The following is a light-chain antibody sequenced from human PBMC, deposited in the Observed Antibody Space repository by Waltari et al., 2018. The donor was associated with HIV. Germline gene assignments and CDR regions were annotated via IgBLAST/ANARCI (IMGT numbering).Light chain of an antibody. CDR1: SSNIGSNY. V-gene: IGLV1-47*01. CDR2: RNK. CDR3: AAWDASLSGNWV. J-gene: IGLJ3*02. Sequence: QSVLPQPPSASGTPGQRVTISCSGSSSNIGSNYVYWYQQLPGTTPKLLIYRNKQRPSGVPDRFSGSKSGTSASLAISGLRSEDEADYYCAAWDASLSGNWVFGGGTKLTVL.